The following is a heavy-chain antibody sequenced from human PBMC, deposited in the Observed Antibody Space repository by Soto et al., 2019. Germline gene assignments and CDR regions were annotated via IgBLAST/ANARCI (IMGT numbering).Heavy chain of an antibody. Sequence: ASVTVSCKASGYTFINYDISWVRQATGQGLEWMGWMNPGSGKTGYANKFQGRVTMTRDASTSTAHLELSSLTSEDTAVYYCARMASSGTLNWFDPWGQGTLVTVSS. CDR2: MNPGSGKT. J-gene: IGHJ5*02. CDR3: ARMASSGTLNWFDP. V-gene: IGHV1-8*02. CDR1: GYTFINYD.